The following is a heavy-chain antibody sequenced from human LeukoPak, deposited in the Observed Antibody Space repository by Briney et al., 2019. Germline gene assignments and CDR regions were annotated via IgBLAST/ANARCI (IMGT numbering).Heavy chain of an antibody. J-gene: IGHJ4*02. V-gene: IGHV3-48*03. Sequence: GGSLRLSCAASGFTFSSYEMNWVRQAPGKGLEWVSYISSSGSTIYYADSVKGRFTISKDTSKNTLYLEMNSLRPEDTAVYYCVRGQGNQSHTYFDFWGQGTLVTVSS. D-gene: IGHD2/OR15-2a*01. CDR1: GFTFSSYE. CDR2: ISSSGSTI. CDR3: VRGQGNQSHTYFDF.